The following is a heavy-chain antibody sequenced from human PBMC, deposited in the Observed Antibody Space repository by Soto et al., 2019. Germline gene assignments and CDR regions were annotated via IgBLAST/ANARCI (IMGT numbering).Heavy chain of an antibody. J-gene: IGHJ4*02. Sequence: SETLSLTCTVSGGSISSGPYSWWNWVRQSPGKGLEWIGEAHHSGRTNYNPSLKSRVTISVDKSKNHFSLKLSSVTAADTAVYYCARSEATGLDYWGQGTLVTVSS. CDR2: AHHSGRT. D-gene: IGHD1-26*01. CDR1: GGSISSGPYSW. CDR3: ARSEATGLDY. V-gene: IGHV4-4*02.